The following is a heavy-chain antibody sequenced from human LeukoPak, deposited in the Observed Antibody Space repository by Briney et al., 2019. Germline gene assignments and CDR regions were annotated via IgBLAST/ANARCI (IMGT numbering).Heavy chain of an antibody. Sequence: GGSLRLSCAASGFTFSSYGMHWVRQAPGKGLEWVAVISYDGSNKYYAGSVKGRFTISRDNSKNTLYLQMNSLRAEDTAVYYCAKGGLGYCSSTSCPGGGHAFDIWGQGTMVTVSS. CDR3: AKGGLGYCSSTSCPGGGHAFDI. CDR1: GFTFSSYG. V-gene: IGHV3-30*18. CDR2: ISYDGSNK. J-gene: IGHJ3*02. D-gene: IGHD2-2*01.